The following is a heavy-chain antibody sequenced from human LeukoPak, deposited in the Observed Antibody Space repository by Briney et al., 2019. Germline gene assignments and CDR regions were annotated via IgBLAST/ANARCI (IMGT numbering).Heavy chain of an antibody. Sequence: GGSLRLSCVASGFIFSSYSMNWVRQAPGKGLEWVSYISSSSSTIYYADSVKGRFTISRDNSKNTLFLQMNSLRAEDTAIYYCAKERDYGPADYWGQGTLVTVSS. CDR1: GFIFSSYS. CDR2: ISSSSSTI. J-gene: IGHJ4*02. V-gene: IGHV3-48*01. CDR3: AKERDYGPADY. D-gene: IGHD4/OR15-4a*01.